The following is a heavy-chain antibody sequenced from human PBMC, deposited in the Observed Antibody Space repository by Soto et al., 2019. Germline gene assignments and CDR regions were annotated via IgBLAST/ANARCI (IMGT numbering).Heavy chain of an antibody. CDR2: INAANGDT. D-gene: IGHD7-27*01. J-gene: IGHJ4*02. CDR3: AKSTNWERPFDY. Sequence: ASVKVSCKASGYTFTSVHWVRQAPGQGLEWMGWINAANGDTRYSQNFQGRVTITRDTSASTAYMELSSLRSEDTAVFYCAKSTNWERPFDYWGQGTLVTVSS. CDR1: GYTFTS. V-gene: IGHV1-3*01.